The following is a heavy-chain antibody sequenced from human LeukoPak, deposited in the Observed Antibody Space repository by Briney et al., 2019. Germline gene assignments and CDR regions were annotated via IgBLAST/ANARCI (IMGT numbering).Heavy chain of an antibody. V-gene: IGHV4-34*01. CDR2: INHSGST. Sequence: PSETLSLTCTVSGGSISSYYWSWIRQPPGKGLEWIGEINHSGSTNYNPSLKSRVTISVDTSKNQFSLKLSSVTAADTAVYYCARGPPRGPVDYWGQGTLVTVSS. CDR1: GGSISSYY. J-gene: IGHJ4*02. CDR3: ARGPPRGPVDY.